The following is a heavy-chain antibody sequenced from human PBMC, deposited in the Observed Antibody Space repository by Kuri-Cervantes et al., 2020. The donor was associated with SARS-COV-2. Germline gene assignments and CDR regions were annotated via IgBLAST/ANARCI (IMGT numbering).Heavy chain of an antibody. V-gene: IGHV4-61*02. Sequence: SCTVSGGSISSSSYYWGWIRQPAGKGLEWIGRIYTSGSTNYNPSLKSRVTMSVDTSKNQFSLKLSSVTAADTAVYYCARGAYYDFWSGYTKPINDAFDIWGQGTMVTVSS. J-gene: IGHJ3*02. D-gene: IGHD3-3*01. CDR3: ARGAYYDFWSGYTKPINDAFDI. CDR1: GGSISSSSYY. CDR2: IYTSGST.